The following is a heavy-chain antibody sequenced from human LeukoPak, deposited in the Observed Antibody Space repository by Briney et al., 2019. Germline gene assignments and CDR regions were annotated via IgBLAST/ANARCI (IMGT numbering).Heavy chain of an antibody. Sequence: GGSLRLSCAASGFTFNAYAMSWVRQAPGKGLEWASSISGSCGSTYYAGSVKGRFTISRDNSRNTLYLQMNSLGAEDTAVYYCASNWRGCSSTTCYGGGLDYWGQGILVTVSS. D-gene: IGHD2-2*01. CDR1: GFTFNAYA. J-gene: IGHJ4*02. CDR2: ISGSCGST. V-gene: IGHV3-23*01. CDR3: ASNWRGCSSTTCYGGGLDY.